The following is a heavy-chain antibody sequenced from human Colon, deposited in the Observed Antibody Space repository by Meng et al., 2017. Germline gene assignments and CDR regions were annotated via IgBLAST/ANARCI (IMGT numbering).Heavy chain of an antibody. J-gene: IGHJ4*02. Sequence: QVQLVQSGAEVKKPGASVKVSCKASGYSFNNYGMHWVRQAPGQGLGWMGWIYVDSADAHFSQKIQGRATISRDTSASIVYLELSSLRSEDTAVYFCARDERGGPFYFKYWGQGTLVTVSS. V-gene: IGHV1-3*01. CDR1: GYSFNNYG. CDR2: IYVDSADA. CDR3: ARDERGGPFYFKY.